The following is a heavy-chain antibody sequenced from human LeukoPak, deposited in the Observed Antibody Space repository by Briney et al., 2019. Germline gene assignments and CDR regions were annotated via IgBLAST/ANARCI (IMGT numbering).Heavy chain of an antibody. J-gene: IGHJ4*02. V-gene: IGHV3-7*05. CDR1: GFTFSSYW. Sequence: GGSLRLSCAGSGFTFSSYWMSWVRQAPGKGLVWVANIKQDGSEKYYLDSVKGRFTISRDNAKNSLYLQMNSLRAEDTALYYCATSGLVRGGDDYWGQGTLVTVSS. CDR3: ATSGLVRGGDDY. D-gene: IGHD3-10*01. CDR2: IKQDGSEK.